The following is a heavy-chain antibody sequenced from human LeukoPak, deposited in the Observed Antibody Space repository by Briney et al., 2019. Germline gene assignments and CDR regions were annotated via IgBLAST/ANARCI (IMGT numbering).Heavy chain of an antibody. CDR1: GGTFSSYA. D-gene: IGHD4-17*01. CDR3: AKDGLNYGDYGPSWS. CDR2: IIPIFGTA. J-gene: IGHJ5*02. Sequence: SVKVSCKASGGTFSSYAISWVRQAPGQGLEWMGGIIPIFGTANYAQKFQGRVTITADKSTSTAYMELNSLRAEDTAVYYCAKDGLNYGDYGPSWSWGQGTLVTVSS. V-gene: IGHV1-69*06.